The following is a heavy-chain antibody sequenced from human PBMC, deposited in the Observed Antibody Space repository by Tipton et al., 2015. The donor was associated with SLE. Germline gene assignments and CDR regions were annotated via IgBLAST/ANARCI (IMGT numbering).Heavy chain of an antibody. CDR1: GVTISSNF. CDR3: ASTASVAGFDY. Sequence: SLRLSCAASGVTISSNFMSWVRQAPGKGLEWVANIKQDGSEKYYVDSVKGRFTISRDNAKNSLYLQMSSLRAEDTAVYYCASTASVAGFDYWGQGTLVTVSS. V-gene: IGHV3-7*01. J-gene: IGHJ4*02. CDR2: IKQDGSEK.